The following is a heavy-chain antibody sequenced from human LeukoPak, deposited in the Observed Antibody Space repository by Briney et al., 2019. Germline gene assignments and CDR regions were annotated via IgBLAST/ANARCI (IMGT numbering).Heavy chain of an antibody. CDR1: GYTFTSYD. V-gene: IGHV1-8*03. CDR3: ARGLAGYCSGGSCYEWFDP. Sequence: ASVKVSCKASGYTFTSYDINWVRQATGQGLEWMGWMNPNSGNTGYAQKFQGRVTITRNTSISTAYMELSSLRSEDTAVYYCARGLAGYCSGGSCYEWFDPWGQGTLVTVSS. J-gene: IGHJ5*02. CDR2: MNPNSGNT. D-gene: IGHD2-15*01.